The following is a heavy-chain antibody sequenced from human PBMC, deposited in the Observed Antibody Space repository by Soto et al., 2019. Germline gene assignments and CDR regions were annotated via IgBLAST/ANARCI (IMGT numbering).Heavy chain of an antibody. Sequence: QVQLQESGPGLVKPSETLSLTCTVSGDSIRAHYWSWIRQAAGQGLEWIGRLHSSGSTDYNPSLKSRVTMSADTSRNQFSLKLASLTAADTAVYYCARGRARVPTVRGLILQFSYFDPWGQGTLVTVSS. D-gene: IGHD3-10*01. V-gene: IGHV4-4*07. CDR2: LHSSGST. J-gene: IGHJ5*02. CDR3: ARGRARVPTVRGLILQFSYFDP. CDR1: GDSIRAHY.